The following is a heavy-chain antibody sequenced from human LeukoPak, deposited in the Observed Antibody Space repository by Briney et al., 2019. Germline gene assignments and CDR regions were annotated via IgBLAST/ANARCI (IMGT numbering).Heavy chain of an antibody. CDR3: ARQYRNTWYATNPPDAFDI. V-gene: IGHV4-39*01. CDR2: IYYSGSA. CDR1: GGSISTISYY. D-gene: IGHD6-13*01. Sequence: KPSETLSLTCTVSGGSISTISYYWGWIRQPPGKGLEWIGTIYYSGSAYYNPSLKSRISISVDTSKNQFSLKLSSVTAADTAVYYCARQYRNTWYATNPPDAFDIWGQGTMVTVSS. J-gene: IGHJ3*02.